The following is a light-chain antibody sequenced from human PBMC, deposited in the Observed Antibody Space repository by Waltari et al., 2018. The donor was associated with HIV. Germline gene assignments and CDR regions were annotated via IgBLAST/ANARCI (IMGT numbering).Light chain of an antibody. CDR2: GAS. CDR1: QTVTSNY. J-gene: IGKJ2*01. Sequence: EIVLTQSPRTLSLSPGERATLSCRASQTVTSNYLAWYQMKPGQAPRLLIYGASIRATGVPDKFSGSGSGTDFTLTIGRLQPEDVAVYYCHQYGTSPQTFGQGSKVEIK. CDR3: HQYGTSPQT. V-gene: IGKV3-20*01.